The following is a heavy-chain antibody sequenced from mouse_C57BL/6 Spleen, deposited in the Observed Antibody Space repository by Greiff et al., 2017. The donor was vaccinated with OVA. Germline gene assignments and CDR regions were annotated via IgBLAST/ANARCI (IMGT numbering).Heavy chain of an antibody. D-gene: IGHD1-1*01. CDR2: IDPEDGAT. V-gene: IGHV14-2*01. CDR3: ARNYDSSPPY. Sequence: EVQVVEPGAELVKPGASVKLSCTASGFTFTDYYMNWVKQRTEKGLEWIGRIDPEDGATKYAPKFQGKATLTVDTSSNTAYLQLSSLTSEDTAVYCGARNYDSSPPYWGQGALVTVAA. CDR1: GFTFTDYY. J-gene: IGHJ3*01.